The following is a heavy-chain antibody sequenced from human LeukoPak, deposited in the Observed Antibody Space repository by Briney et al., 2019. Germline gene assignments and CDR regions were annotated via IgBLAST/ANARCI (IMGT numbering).Heavy chain of an antibody. Sequence: GGSLRLSCAASGFTFTNYWMSWVRQAPGKGLEWVANIKQDGSEKYYVDSVKGRFTISRDNAKNSLYLQMNSLRAEDTAVYYCARELAGHYYGSGSSFDYWGQGTLVTVSS. D-gene: IGHD3-10*01. CDR3: ARELAGHYYGSGSSFDY. V-gene: IGHV3-7*01. J-gene: IGHJ4*02. CDR1: GFTFTNYW. CDR2: IKQDGSEK.